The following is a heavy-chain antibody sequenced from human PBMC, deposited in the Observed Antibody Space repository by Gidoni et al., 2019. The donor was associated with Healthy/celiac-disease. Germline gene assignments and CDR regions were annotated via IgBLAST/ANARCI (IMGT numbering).Heavy chain of an antibody. J-gene: IGHJ6*02. D-gene: IGHD3-10*01. CDR1: GFPFSSYG. CDR2: ISYDGSNK. Sequence: QVQLVESGGGVVQPGRSLRLSCAASGFPFSSYGMHWVRQAPGKGLEWVAVISYDGSNKYYADSVKGRFTISRDNSKNTLYLQMNSLRAEDTAVYYCAKDQITMVRGLNYGMDVWGQGTTVTVSS. V-gene: IGHV3-30*18. CDR3: AKDQITMVRGLNYGMDV.